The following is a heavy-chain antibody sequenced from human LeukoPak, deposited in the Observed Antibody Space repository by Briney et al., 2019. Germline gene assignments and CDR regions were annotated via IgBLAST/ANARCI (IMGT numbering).Heavy chain of an antibody. CDR1: GGSISSSSYY. CDR3: ASLSRSKYYFDY. J-gene: IGHJ4*02. V-gene: IGHV4-39*07. CDR2: IYYSGST. D-gene: IGHD2-15*01. Sequence: SETLSLTCTVSGGSISSSSYYWGWIRQPPGKGLEWIGSIYYSGSTYYNPSLKSRVTISVDTSKNQFSLKLSSVTAADTAVYYCASLSRSKYYFDYWGQGTLVTVSS.